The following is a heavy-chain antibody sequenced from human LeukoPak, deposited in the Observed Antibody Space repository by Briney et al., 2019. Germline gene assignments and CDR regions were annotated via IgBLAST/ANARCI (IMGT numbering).Heavy chain of an antibody. Sequence: PGGSLRLSCAASGFIVSSNYMSWVRQAPGKGLEWVSVIYTGGSTHYADSVKGRFTISRDNAKNSLYLQMNSLRAEDTAVYYCVTHELKDAFDIWGQGTMVTVSS. CDR1: GFIVSSNY. CDR3: VTHELKDAFDI. CDR2: IYTGGST. J-gene: IGHJ3*02. D-gene: IGHD3-10*01. V-gene: IGHV3-66*01.